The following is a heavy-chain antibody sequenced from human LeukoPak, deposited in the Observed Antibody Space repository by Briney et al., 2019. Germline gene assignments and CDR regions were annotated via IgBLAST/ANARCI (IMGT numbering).Heavy chain of an antibody. CDR1: GGSFSGYY. D-gene: IGHD4-17*01. V-gene: IGHV4-34*01. Sequence: SETLSLTCAVYGGSFSGYYWSWIRQPPGKGLEWIGEINHSGSTNYNPSLKSRVTISVDTSTTQFSLKLSSVTAADTAVYYCARMTTVTTSYYYGMDVWGQGTTVTVSS. CDR2: INHSGST. J-gene: IGHJ6*02. CDR3: ARMTTVTTSYYYGMDV.